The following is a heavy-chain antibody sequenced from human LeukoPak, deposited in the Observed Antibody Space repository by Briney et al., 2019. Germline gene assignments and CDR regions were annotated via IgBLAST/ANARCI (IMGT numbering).Heavy chain of an antibody. D-gene: IGHD3-16*01. CDR3: ATEHWGPNS. Sequence: GGSLRLSCAASGFSFSSHGMSWVRQAPGKGLEWLANIKGDGSDKNYVDSVKGRFTISRDNAKNSLFLQMSSLRGEDTALYYCATEHWGPNSWGQGTLVTVSS. J-gene: IGHJ4*02. CDR2: IKGDGSDK. V-gene: IGHV3-7*01. CDR1: GFSFSSHG.